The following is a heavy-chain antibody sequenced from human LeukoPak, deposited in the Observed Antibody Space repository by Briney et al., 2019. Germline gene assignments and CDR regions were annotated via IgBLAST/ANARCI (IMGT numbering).Heavy chain of an antibody. CDR2: ISYDESKK. V-gene: IGHV3-30*18. CDR3: AKDRFCDGGTCSGGFDY. D-gene: IGHD3-3*01. CDR1: GFTFTNYD. Sequence: SGGSLRLSCAASGFTFTNYDMHWLRQAPGKGLEWVAIISYDESKKYYADSVKGRFTTSRDNSKNTLFLQMSSLRVEDTAVYYCAKDRFCDGGTCSGGFDYWGQGSLVIVSS. J-gene: IGHJ4*02.